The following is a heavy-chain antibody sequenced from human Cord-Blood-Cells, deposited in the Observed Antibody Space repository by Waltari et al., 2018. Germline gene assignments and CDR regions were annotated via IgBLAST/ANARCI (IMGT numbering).Heavy chain of an antibody. CDR3: ARQHAFDI. J-gene: IGHJ3*02. Sequence: QVQLQQWGAGLLKPSETLSLTCAVYGGSFSGYYWSWIRQPPGKGLEWIGEINHSGSTNYNPSLKSRVTIAVDTSKIQFSLKLSSVTAADTAVYYCARQHAFDIWGQGTMVTVSS. CDR1: GGSFSGYY. V-gene: IGHV4-34*01. CDR2: INHSGST.